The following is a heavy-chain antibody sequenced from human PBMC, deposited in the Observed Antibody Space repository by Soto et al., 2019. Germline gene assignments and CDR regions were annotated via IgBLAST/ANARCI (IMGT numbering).Heavy chain of an antibody. J-gene: IGHJ4*02. CDR1: GFTFSDFA. V-gene: IGHV3-23*01. Sequence: PGGSLRLSCAASGFTFSDFAMSWVRQAPGKGLEWVSTINKSGGSTYYADSVKGRFSISRDNSRNTLFLQMNSLSAEDTAIYYCAKDPLTTGTTFDYWGQGTLVTVSS. CDR2: INKSGGST. D-gene: IGHD1-1*01. CDR3: AKDPLTTGTTFDY.